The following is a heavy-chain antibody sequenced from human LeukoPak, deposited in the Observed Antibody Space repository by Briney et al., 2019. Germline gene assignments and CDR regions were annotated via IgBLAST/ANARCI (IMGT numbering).Heavy chain of an antibody. J-gene: IGHJ4*02. CDR2: IKWDGGST. CDR3: ARGAGSSWYFYFDY. V-gene: IGHV3-20*01. Sequence: TGGSLRLSCAASGFTFDDHGMSWVRQVPGKGLEWVSGIKWDGGSTVYADSVKGRFTISRDNAKNSLYLQMNSLRVEDTAVYHCARGAGSSWYFYFDYWGQGTLVTVSS. D-gene: IGHD6-13*01. CDR1: GFTFDDHG.